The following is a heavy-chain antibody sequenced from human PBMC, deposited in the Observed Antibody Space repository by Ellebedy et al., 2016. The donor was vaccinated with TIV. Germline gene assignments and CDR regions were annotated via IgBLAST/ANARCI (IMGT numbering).Heavy chain of an antibody. D-gene: IGHD5-24*01. J-gene: IGHJ4*02. CDR2: IYYTGST. CDR3: ARGDMATLYIDY. CDR1: NGSISTSY. V-gene: IGHV4-59*01. Sequence: MPSETLSLTCTVSNGSISTSYWTWIRQPPGKGLEWIGYIYYTGSTNYNPSLKSRLSMSVDTSKNQFSLKLSSVTAADTAVYYCARGDMATLYIDYWGQGTLVTVSS.